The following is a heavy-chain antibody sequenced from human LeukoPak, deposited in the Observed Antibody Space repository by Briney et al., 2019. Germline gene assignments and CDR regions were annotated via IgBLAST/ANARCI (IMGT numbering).Heavy chain of an antibody. D-gene: IGHD6-13*01. V-gene: IGHV3-53*01. Sequence: GGSLRLSCAASGFTVSDNYMSWVRQAPGKGLEWVSVIYSDGRTYYADSVKGRFTISRDNSKNTLYLQMNSLGAEDTAVYYCAKDYSSSWSLAYYFDYWGQGTLVTVSS. CDR2: IYSDGRT. CDR3: AKDYSSSWSLAYYFDY. CDR1: GFTVSDNY. J-gene: IGHJ4*02.